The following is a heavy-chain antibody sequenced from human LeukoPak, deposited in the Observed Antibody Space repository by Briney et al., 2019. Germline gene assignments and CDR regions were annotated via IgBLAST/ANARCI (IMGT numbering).Heavy chain of an antibody. CDR1: GFTFSAYA. D-gene: IGHD3-9*01. J-gene: IGHJ2*01. V-gene: IGHV3-23*01. Sequence: GGSLRLSCTASGFTFSAYAMSWVRQAPGKGLEWVSAISRSGSSTDYADSVKGRFTISRDNSKNTLYLQMNSLRPEDTAVYYCAKGGDILTGYYLYWYFDLWGRGTLVTVSS. CDR2: ISRSGSST. CDR3: AKGGDILTGYYLYWYFDL.